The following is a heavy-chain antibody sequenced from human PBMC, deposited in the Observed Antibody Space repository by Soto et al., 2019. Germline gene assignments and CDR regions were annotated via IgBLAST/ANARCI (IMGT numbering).Heavy chain of an antibody. CDR1: GFSFSPYG. J-gene: IGHJ6*02. CDR2: ISNDGSNK. V-gene: IGHV3-30*18. CDR3: AKVIRADSTSSNFYYYAGMDV. D-gene: IGHD6-6*01. Sequence: QVQMVESGGGVGQPGRSRRLSCAASGFSFSPYGMHWVRQAPGTGLEWMAVISNDGSNKYYADSVKGRFTISRDNSKDTLFLKMNSLMCEDTAIYCCAKVIRADSTSSNFYYYAGMDVWGQGTTVPVSS.